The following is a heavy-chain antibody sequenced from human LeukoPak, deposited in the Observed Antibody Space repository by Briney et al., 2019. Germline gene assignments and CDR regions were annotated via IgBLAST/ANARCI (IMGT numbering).Heavy chain of an antibody. J-gene: IGHJ6*03. V-gene: IGHV4-4*07. D-gene: IGHD2-21*01. Sequence: SETLSLTCTVSGGSISSYYWSWIRQPAGKGLEWIGRIYSSGSTNYNPSLTSRVTMSIDTSKGQFSLNLSSVTAADAAVYYCARETYSGYYYYMDVWGKGTTVTVSS. CDR1: GGSISSYY. CDR2: IYSSGST. CDR3: ARETYSGYYYYMDV.